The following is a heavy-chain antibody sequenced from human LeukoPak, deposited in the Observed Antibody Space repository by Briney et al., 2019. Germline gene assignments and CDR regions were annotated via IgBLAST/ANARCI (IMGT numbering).Heavy chain of an antibody. CDR3: ARDLKRSYGYLGPHPPHY. J-gene: IGHJ4*02. CDR2: ISSNGGST. Sequence: GGSLRLSCAASGFTFSSYAMHWVRQAPGKGLEYVSAISSNGGSTYYANSVKGRFTISRDNSKNTLYLQMGSLRAEDMAVYYCARDLKRSYGYLGPHPPHYWGQGTLVTVSS. D-gene: IGHD5-18*01. V-gene: IGHV3-64*01. CDR1: GFTFSSYA.